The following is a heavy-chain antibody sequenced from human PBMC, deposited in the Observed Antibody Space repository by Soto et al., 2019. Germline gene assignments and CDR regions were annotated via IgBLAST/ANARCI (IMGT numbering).Heavy chain of an antibody. J-gene: IGHJ4*02. Sequence: QITLKESGPTLVKPTQTLTLTCTFSGFSLTSNAVGVGWFRQPPGKALEWLALIYWYDDNHYSPSLKSRLTFTKDTSKNQVVLIMTNMDPVDTATYYCAHGSGWLFDFWGQGTLVTVPS. D-gene: IGHD6-19*01. CDR3: AHGSGWLFDF. V-gene: IGHV2-5*01. CDR2: IYWYDDN. CDR1: GFSLTSNAVG.